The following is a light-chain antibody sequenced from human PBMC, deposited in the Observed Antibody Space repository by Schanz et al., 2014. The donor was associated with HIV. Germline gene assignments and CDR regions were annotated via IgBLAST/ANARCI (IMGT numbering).Light chain of an antibody. J-gene: IGKJ3*01. V-gene: IGKV3-20*01. Sequence: EIVLTQSPATLSLSPGERATLSCRASQSVSSNLAWYQQRPGQVPRLLIYGASTRATGIPDRFSGSGSGTDFTLTISRLEPEDFAVYYCQHYGSSFGPGTKVDIK. CDR2: GAS. CDR3: QHYGSS. CDR1: QSVSSN.